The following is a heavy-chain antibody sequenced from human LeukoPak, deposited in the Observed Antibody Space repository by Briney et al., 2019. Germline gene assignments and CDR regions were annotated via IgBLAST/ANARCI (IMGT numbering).Heavy chain of an antibody. CDR2: INPNSGGT. Sequence: ASVKVSCKASGYTFTGYYMHWVRQAPGQGLEWMGRINPNSGGTNYAQKFQGRVTMTRDTSISTAYMELSRLRSDDTAVYYCARNKYDILTGYLPFDHWGQGTLVTVSS. D-gene: IGHD3-9*01. CDR1: GYTFTGYY. CDR3: ARNKYDILTGYLPFDH. J-gene: IGHJ4*02. V-gene: IGHV1-2*06.